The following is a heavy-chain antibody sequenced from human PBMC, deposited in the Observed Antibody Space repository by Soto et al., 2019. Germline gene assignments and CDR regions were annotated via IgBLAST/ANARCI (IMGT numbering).Heavy chain of an antibody. D-gene: IGHD3-22*01. Sequence: QVQRVQSGAEVKKPGSSVKVSCKASGGTFSSYAISWVRQAPGQGLEWMGGIIPIFGTANYAQKFQGRVTITADESTSTAYMELSSLRSEDTAVYYCARDLYYDSSGYYSGGYFDYWGQGTLVTVSS. CDR1: GGTFSSYA. CDR2: IIPIFGTA. J-gene: IGHJ4*02. V-gene: IGHV1-69*12. CDR3: ARDLYYDSSGYYSGGYFDY.